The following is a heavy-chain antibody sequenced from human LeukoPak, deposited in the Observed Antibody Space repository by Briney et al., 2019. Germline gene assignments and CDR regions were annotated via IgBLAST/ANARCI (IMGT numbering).Heavy chain of an antibody. Sequence: GGSLRLSRAASGFTFNIYGMHWVRQAPGKGLEWVAFIWYDGNNQYYADSLKGRFTISRDNSKNTVYLEMNSLRPEDTAVYYCAKDSGSSWYGGWIDPWGQGTLVTVSS. CDR3: AKDSGSSWYGGWIDP. CDR1: GFTFNIYG. CDR2: IWYDGNNQ. J-gene: IGHJ5*02. D-gene: IGHD6-13*01. V-gene: IGHV3-30*02.